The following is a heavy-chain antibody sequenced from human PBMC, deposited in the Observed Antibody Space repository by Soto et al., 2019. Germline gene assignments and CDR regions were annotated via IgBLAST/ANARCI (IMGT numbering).Heavy chain of an antibody. Sequence: SQTLSLTCAISGDSVSSNSAAWNWIRQSPSRGLEWLGRTYYRSKWYNDYAVSVKSRITINPDTSKNQFSLQLNSVTPEDTAVYYCARGNYYGSGSYYRPYGMDVWGQGTTVTVS. D-gene: IGHD3-10*01. CDR1: GDSVSSNSAA. J-gene: IGHJ6*02. CDR2: TYYRSKWYN. V-gene: IGHV6-1*01. CDR3: ARGNYYGSGSYYRPYGMDV.